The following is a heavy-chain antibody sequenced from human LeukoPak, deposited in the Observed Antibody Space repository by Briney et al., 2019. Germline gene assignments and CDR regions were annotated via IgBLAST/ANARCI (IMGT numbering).Heavy chain of an antibody. D-gene: IGHD3-10*01. V-gene: IGHV4-4*09. Sequence: SETLSLTCTVSGASIRNYQRSWIRQPPGKGLEWIGHINTSGGTTYNPSLKSRSTFSVEANTDQSSQQQNTVPGADTATYYCATSHDYKVAPFDLWGQGSLVTVSS. CDR2: INTSGGT. CDR3: ATSHDYKVAPFDL. J-gene: IGHJ4*02. CDR1: GASIRNYQ.